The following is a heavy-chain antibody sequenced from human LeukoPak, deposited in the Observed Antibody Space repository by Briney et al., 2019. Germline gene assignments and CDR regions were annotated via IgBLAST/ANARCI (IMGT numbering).Heavy chain of an antibody. J-gene: IGHJ4*02. CDR3: ARDQNYYDATSYYGIDY. D-gene: IGHD3-22*01. CDR1: GYSFTGYY. CDR2: INPNSGAT. V-gene: IGHV1-2*02. Sequence: ASVKVSCKASGYSFTGYYIHWVRQAPGQGLEWMGWINPNSGATNYAQRFQDRVTMTRDTSINTAYMELNRLRSDDTAMYYRARDQNYYDATSYYGIDYWGQGTLVTVSS.